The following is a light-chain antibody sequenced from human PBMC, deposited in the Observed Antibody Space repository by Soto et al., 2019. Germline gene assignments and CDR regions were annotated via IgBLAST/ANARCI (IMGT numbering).Light chain of an antibody. Sequence: QSVLTQPPSASGTPGQRVTISCSGSNSNIGSKYVYWYQQLPGTAPKLLLYKNNQRPSGVPDRFSGSKSGTSASRAISGLLSEDEADYYCAAWDNSLVGGPAFGGGTKLTVL. CDR1: NSNIGSKY. CDR2: KNN. J-gene: IGLJ2*01. CDR3: AAWDNSLVGGPA. V-gene: IGLV1-47*01.